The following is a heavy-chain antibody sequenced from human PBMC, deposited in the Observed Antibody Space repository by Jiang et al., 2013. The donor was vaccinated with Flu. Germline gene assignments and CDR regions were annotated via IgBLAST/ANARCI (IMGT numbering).Heavy chain of an antibody. D-gene: IGHD3-16*02. CDR2: IYYSGST. CDR1: GGSISSSSYY. CDR3: ASLYDYVWGSYRGDY. J-gene: IGHJ4*02. V-gene: IGHV4-39*01. Sequence: TLSLTCTVSGGSISSSSYYWGWIRQPPGKGLEWIGSIYYSGSTYYNPSLKSRVTISVDTSKNQFSLKLSSVTAADTAVYYCASLYDYVWGSYRGDYWGQGTLVTVSS.